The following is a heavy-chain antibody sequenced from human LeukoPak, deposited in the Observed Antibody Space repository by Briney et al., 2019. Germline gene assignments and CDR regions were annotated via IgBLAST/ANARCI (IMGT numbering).Heavy chain of an antibody. CDR3: AKEDYDSSGVFDY. CDR2: IIPIFGTA. Sequence: ASVKVSCKASGGTFSSYAISWVRQAPGQGLEWMGGIIPIFGTANYAQKFQGRVTITADESTSTAYMELSSLRSEDTAVYYCAKEDYDSSGVFDYWGQGTLVTVSS. V-gene: IGHV1-69*13. CDR1: GGTFSSYA. J-gene: IGHJ4*02. D-gene: IGHD3-22*01.